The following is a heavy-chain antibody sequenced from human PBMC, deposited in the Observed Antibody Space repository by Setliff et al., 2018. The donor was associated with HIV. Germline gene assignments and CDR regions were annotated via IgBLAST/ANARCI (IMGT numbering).Heavy chain of an antibody. CDR1: GVPFSDYY. CDR3: AITIVGVTTEMY. Sequence: SETLSLTCGLNGVPFSDYYWNWIRQSPGKGLEWIVEVNHNGNINYNPSLQSRVTVSVDTSKPQFSLKMNSVTAADTAAYYCAITIVGVTTEMYWGQGTLVTVS. CDR2: VNHNGNI. D-gene: IGHD2-21*02. J-gene: IGHJ4*02. V-gene: IGHV4-34*01.